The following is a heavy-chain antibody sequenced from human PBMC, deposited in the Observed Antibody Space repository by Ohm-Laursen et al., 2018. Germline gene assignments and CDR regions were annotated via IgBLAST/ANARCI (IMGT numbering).Heavy chain of an antibody. CDR1: GLTLKSYS. Sequence: GSLRLSCTASGLTLKSYSMNWVRQAPGKGLEWVSSISFSGSHIYYADSVKGRFTISRDNAKTTLYLQMNSLRAEDTAVYYCARDAPNYKTISGVVTALGMDVWGQGTTVTVSS. CDR2: ISFSGSHI. V-gene: IGHV3-21*01. J-gene: IGHJ6*02. D-gene: IGHD3-3*01. CDR3: ARDAPNYKTISGVVTALGMDV.